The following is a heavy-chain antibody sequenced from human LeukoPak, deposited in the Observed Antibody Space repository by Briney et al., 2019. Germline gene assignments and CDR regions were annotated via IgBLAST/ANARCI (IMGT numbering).Heavy chain of an antibody. Sequence: ASVKVSCKASGYTFNSYGISWVRQAPGQGLEWMGWISAYNGNTNYAQKLQGRVTMTTDTSTSTAYMELRSLRSDDTAVYYCARGVRLVSYYHYYMDVWGKGTTVTVSS. CDR1: GYTFNSYG. CDR3: ARGVRLVSYYHYYMDV. J-gene: IGHJ6*03. D-gene: IGHD1-1*01. V-gene: IGHV1-18*01. CDR2: ISAYNGNT.